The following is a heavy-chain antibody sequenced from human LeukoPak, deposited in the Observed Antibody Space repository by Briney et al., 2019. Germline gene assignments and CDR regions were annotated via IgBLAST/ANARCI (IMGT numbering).Heavy chain of an antibody. D-gene: IGHD2-2*01. J-gene: IGHJ5*02. CDR3: ARGLVVVVPAASDYWFDP. CDR2: ISSSSTYI. Sequence: GGSLRLSCAASGFTFSSYSMNWVRQAPGKGLEWVSSISSSSTYIYYADSVKGRFTISRDNAKNSPYLQMNSLRAEDTAVYYCARGLVVVVPAASDYWFDPWGQGTLVTVSS. CDR1: GFTFSSYS. V-gene: IGHV3-21*01.